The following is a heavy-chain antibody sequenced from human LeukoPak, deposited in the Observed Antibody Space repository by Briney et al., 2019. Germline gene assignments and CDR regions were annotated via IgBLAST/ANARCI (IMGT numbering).Heavy chain of an antibody. CDR1: GDSVSRNSAA. Sequence: SQTLSLTCAISGDSVSRNSAAWNWIRQSPSRGLEWLASANYRSKWYYDYAVSVKSRMSMNTDTSKTQFTLQLNSVTPEDTAVYYCVGCSGGSCHSGAFEIWGQGTMVTVSS. J-gene: IGHJ3*02. D-gene: IGHD2-15*01. V-gene: IGHV6-1*01. CDR3: VGCSGGSCHSGAFEI. CDR2: ANYRSKWYY.